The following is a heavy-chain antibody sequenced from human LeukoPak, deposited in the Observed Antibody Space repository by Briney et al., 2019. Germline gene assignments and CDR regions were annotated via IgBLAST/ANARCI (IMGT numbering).Heavy chain of an antibody. CDR3: SRGRYGDYSRSGYYYGMDV. D-gene: IGHD4-17*01. CDR2: IAFDGSNA. Sequence: GRSRRLSCVASGFTFSSYAMHWVRQAPGKGLGWVAVIAFDGSNALYADSVKGRFTISRDISKSTLYLEMNSLKAEDSAIYYCSRGRYGDYSRSGYYYGMDVWGQGTLVTVSS. J-gene: IGHJ6*02. V-gene: IGHV3-30-3*01. CDR1: GFTFSSYA.